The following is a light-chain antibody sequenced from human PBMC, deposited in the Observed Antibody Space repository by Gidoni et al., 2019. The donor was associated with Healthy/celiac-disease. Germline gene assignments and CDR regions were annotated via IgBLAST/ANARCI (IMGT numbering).Light chain of an antibody. Sequence: EIVLTQSPGTLSLSPGERATLSCRASQSVSSSYLAWYQQKPGQAPSLLIYGASSRATGIPDRLSGSGSGTDFTLTISRLEPEDCAVYYCQQYGSSPRGRFGQXTKVEIK. CDR3: QQYGSSPRGR. V-gene: IGKV3-20*01. CDR1: QSVSSSY. CDR2: GAS. J-gene: IGKJ1*01.